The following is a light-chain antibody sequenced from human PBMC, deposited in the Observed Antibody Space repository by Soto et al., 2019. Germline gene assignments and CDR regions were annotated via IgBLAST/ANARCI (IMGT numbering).Light chain of an antibody. CDR3: SAFSSRNAVV. J-gene: IGLJ2*01. Sequence: QSALTQPASVSGSPGQSITISCSGTSRDVGAYNLVSWYQQSPGKAPKLLIYEVRHRPSGVSYRFSGSKSGNTASLTISSLLPEDEAVYCCSAFSSRNAVVFGGGTKVTVL. V-gene: IGLV2-14*01. CDR1: SRDVGAYNL. CDR2: EVR.